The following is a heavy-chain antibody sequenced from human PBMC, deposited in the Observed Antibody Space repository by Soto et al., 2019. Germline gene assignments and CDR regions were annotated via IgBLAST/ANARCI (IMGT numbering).Heavy chain of an antibody. Sequence: WASVKVSCKASGYTFSGYSITWVRQAPGQGLEWMGRISGYNGNTNYARTLRGRLTLTTDTSTSTAYMELRSLTSDDTAVYYCARDVFCGGAPACPDMDVWGQGTTVTVS. V-gene: IGHV1-18*04. CDR2: ISGYNGNT. D-gene: IGHD2-21*01. CDR1: GYTFSGYS. J-gene: IGHJ6*02. CDR3: ARDVFCGGAPACPDMDV.